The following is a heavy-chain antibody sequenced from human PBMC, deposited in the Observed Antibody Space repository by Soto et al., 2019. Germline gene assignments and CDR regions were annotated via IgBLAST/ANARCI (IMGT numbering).Heavy chain of an antibody. Sequence: PGGSLRLSCAASGFTFSSYAMSWVRQAPGKGLEWVSAISGSGGSTYYADSVKGRFTISRDNSKNTLYLQMNSLRAEDTAVYYCAKVGSSDFWSGYDRDFDYWAREPWSPSPQ. V-gene: IGHV3-23*01. D-gene: IGHD3-3*01. CDR1: GFTFSSYA. J-gene: IGHJ4*02. CDR3: AKVGSSDFWSGYDRDFDY. CDR2: ISGSGGST.